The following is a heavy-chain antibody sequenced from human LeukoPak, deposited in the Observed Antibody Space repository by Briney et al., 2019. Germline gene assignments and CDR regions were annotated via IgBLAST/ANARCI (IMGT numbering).Heavy chain of an antibody. CDR1: GYTFTVYY. D-gene: IGHD6-13*01. V-gene: IGHV1-2*02. J-gene: IGHJ4*02. CDR3: ARDGAAAGTGDY. CDR2: INPNSGGT. Sequence: ASVKVSYKASGYTFTVYYMHCVRQAPGQGLEWMGWINPNSGGTNYAQKFQGRVTMTRDTSISTAYMELSRLRSDDTAVYYCARDGAAAGTGDYWGQGTLVTVSS.